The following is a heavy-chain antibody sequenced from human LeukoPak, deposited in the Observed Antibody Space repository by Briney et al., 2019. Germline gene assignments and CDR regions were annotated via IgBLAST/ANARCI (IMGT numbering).Heavy chain of an antibody. CDR3: TTYWGYCTSSSCPHNLN. D-gene: IGHD2-2*01. J-gene: IGHJ4*02. CDR2: IQSKTDGWTT. V-gene: IGHV3-15*01. CDR1: GFTFSNAW. Sequence: GGSLRLSCAASGFTFSNAWMSWVRQAPGKGLEWVGRIQSKTDGWTTDYAAPVKGRFTISRDESKNTLYLQLNSLKTEDTAVYYCTTYWGYCTSSSCPHNLNGGQGTLDSVS.